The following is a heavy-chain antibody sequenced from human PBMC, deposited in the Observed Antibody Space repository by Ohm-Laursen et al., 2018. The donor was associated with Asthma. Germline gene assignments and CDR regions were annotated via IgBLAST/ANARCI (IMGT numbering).Heavy chain of an antibody. CDR3: AKHLLIYSGNYYFFDY. V-gene: IGHV3-23*01. J-gene: IGHJ4*02. D-gene: IGHD3-10*01. CDR2: ISGAGGST. CDR1: GFTFSSYA. Sequence: GSLRLSCSASGFTFSSYAMSWVRQAPGQGLEWVSAISGAGGSTDYADSVKGRFTLSRDNSKNTLYLEMNSLRAEDTALYYCAKHLLIYSGNYYFFDYWGQGTLVTVSS.